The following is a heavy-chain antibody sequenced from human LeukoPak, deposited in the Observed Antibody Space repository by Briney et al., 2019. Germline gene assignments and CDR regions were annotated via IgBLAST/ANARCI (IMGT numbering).Heavy chain of an antibody. V-gene: IGHV4-31*03. D-gene: IGHD3-16*02. CDR1: GGSISSGGYY. Sequence: KPSETLSLTCTVSGGSISSGGYYWSWIRQHPGEGLEWIGYIYYSGSTYYNPSLKSRVTISVDTSKNQFSLKLSSVTAADTAVYYCARRGGAGIRLGELSFDYWGQGTLVTVSS. J-gene: IGHJ4*02. CDR3: ARRGGAGIRLGELSFDY. CDR2: IYYSGST.